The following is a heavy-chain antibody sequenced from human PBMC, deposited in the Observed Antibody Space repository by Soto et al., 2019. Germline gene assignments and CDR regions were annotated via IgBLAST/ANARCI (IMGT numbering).Heavy chain of an antibody. CDR1: GGTFTSYV. CDR3: AVNAGTAVASYFGD. D-gene: IGHD6-13*01. CDR2: IIPMFGTP. J-gene: IGHJ4*02. V-gene: IGHV1-69*01. Sequence: QVQLVQSGAEVKKPGSSVKVSCKASGGTFTSYVISWVRQAPGQGPEWMGGIIPMFGTPDYAQRFQGRVTITADESTNTAYMELNSLRSEDTAFYYYAVNAGTAVASYFGDWGQGTLVTVST.